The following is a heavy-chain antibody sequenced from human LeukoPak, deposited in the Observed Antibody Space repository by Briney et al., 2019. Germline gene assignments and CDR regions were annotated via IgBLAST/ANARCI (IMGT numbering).Heavy chain of an antibody. J-gene: IGHJ4*02. CDR2: IGGSGGGI. CDR3: AKYRGFGDSYDS. V-gene: IGHV3-23*01. CDR1: RFTFRSYA. D-gene: IGHD3-10*01. Sequence: GGSLRLSCAGSRFTFRSYAMSWVRQAPGMRLEWVSTIGGSGGGIYYADSVKDRFTISRDNSQSTLYLQMNSLRAEDTAVYYCAKYRGFGDSYDSWGQGTLVTVSS.